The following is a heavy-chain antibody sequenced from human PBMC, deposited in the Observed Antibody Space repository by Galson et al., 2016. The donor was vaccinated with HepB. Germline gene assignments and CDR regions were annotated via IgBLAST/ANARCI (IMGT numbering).Heavy chain of an antibody. J-gene: IGHJ4*02. CDR2: ISGDERSK. Sequence: SLRLSCAASGFTFSKYAMNWVRQAPGKGLEWVARISGDERSKDYAGSVKCRFTISRDNSKNMVYLQMNGLKPEDTAIYYCARDRITITQGILDYWGQGTLVTVPS. CDR3: ARDRITITQGILDY. CDR1: GFTFSKYA. V-gene: IGHV3-30*04. D-gene: IGHD3-10*01.